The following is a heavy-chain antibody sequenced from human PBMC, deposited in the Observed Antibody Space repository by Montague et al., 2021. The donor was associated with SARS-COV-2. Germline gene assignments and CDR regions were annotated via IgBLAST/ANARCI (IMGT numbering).Heavy chain of an antibody. CDR2: ISDSGST. J-gene: IGHJ6*02. CDR3: ARGCLSYFGAGSHCYGMDV. Sequence: SETLSLTCSVSGTSITSYYWNWIRQPPGKGLEWIGYISDSGSTNYSPSLKSRVTMSVDTSKNQMSLKLTSVTAADTAVYCCARGCLSYFGAGSHCYGMDVWGQGTTVTVSS. CDR1: GTSITSYY. D-gene: IGHD3-10*01. V-gene: IGHV4-59*01.